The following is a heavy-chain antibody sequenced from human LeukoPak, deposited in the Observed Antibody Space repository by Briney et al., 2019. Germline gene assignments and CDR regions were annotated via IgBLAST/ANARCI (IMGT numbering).Heavy chain of an antibody. D-gene: IGHD5-24*01. CDR2: ISGSGGST. J-gene: IGHJ4*02. V-gene: IGHV3-23*01. Sequence: GGSLRLSCAASGFTFSSYAMSWVRQAPGKGLEWVSAISGSGGSTYYADSVKGRFTISRDNSKNTLYLQMNSLRAEDTAVYYCARAGRDGYNYADYWGQGTLVTVSS. CDR3: ARAGRDGYNYADY. CDR1: GFTFSSYA.